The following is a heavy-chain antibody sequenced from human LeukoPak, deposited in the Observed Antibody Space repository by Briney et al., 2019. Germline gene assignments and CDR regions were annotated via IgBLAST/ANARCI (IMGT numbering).Heavy chain of an antibody. CDR2: IKSKTDGGTT. CDR3: TTDQVPDY. J-gene: IGHJ4*02. V-gene: IGHV3-15*01. Sequence: PGVSLRLFHAAWGFTYPKAWINWVRQAPAKGLEWVGRIKSKTDGGTTDYAAPVKGRFTISRDDSKTTLYLQMNSLKTEDTAVYYCTTDQVPDYWGQGTLVTVSS. D-gene: IGHD3-10*01. CDR1: GFTYPKAW.